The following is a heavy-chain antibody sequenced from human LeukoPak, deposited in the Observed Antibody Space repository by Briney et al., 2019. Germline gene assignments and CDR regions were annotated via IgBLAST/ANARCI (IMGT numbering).Heavy chain of an antibody. D-gene: IGHD2-21*02. V-gene: IGHV3-11*01. CDR1: GFTFSDYY. J-gene: IGHJ4*02. Sequence: GGSLRLSCAASGFTFSDYYMSWIRQAPGKGLEWVSFISSSGSTIYYADSVKGRFTISRDNAKNSLYLQMNSLRAEDTAVYYCASSPIAYCGGDCYQPPGYWGQGTLVTVSS. CDR3: ASSPIAYCGGDCYQPPGY. CDR2: ISSSGSTI.